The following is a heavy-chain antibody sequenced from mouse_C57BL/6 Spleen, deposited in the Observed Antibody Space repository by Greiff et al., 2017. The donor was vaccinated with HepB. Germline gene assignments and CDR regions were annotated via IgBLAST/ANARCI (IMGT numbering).Heavy chain of an antibody. CDR3: AREGGLRLGRNSFAY. CDR2: IYPGSGST. Sequence: QVQLQQPGAELVKPGASVKMSCKASGYTFTSYWITWVKQRPGQGLEWIGDIYPGSGSTNYNEKFKSKATLTVDTSSSTAYMQLSSLTSEDSAVYYCAREGGLRLGRNSFAYWGQGTLVTVSA. CDR1: GYTFTSYW. J-gene: IGHJ3*01. D-gene: IGHD1-2*01. V-gene: IGHV1-55*01.